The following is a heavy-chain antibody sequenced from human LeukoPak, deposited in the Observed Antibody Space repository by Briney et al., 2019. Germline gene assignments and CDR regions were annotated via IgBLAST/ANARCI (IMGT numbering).Heavy chain of an antibody. J-gene: IGHJ4*02. V-gene: IGHV3-7*02. CDR2: IKQDGSEK. CDR3: AKPYYYGSRSYMDY. D-gene: IGHD3-10*01. CDR1: GFTFSNYW. Sequence: GGSLRLSCAASGFTFSNYWMTWVRQAPGKGLEWVANIKQDGSEKYYADSVKGRFTISRDNSKNMLYLQMNSLRAEDTAVYYCAKPYYYGSRSYMDYWGQGTLVTVSS.